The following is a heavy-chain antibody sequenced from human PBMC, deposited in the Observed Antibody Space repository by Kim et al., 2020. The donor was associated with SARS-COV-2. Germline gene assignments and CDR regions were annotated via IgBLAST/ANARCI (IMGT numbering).Heavy chain of an antibody. CDR1: GFTFSSYS. Sequence: GGSLRLSCAASGFTFSSYSMNWVRQAPGKGLEWVSYISSSSSTIYYADSVKGRFTIYRDNAKNSLYLQMNSLRDEDTAVYYCARDRVDYYGSGRNAFDIWGQGTMVTVSS. D-gene: IGHD3-10*01. J-gene: IGHJ3*02. V-gene: IGHV3-48*02. CDR3: ARDRVDYYGSGRNAFDI. CDR2: ISSSSSTI.